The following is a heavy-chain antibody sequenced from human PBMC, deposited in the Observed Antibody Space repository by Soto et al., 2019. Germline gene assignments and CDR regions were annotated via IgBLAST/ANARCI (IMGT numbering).Heavy chain of an antibody. Sequence: GGSLRLASSASGFTFSNYWMRWVRQAPVKGLVWVSRINSDGSSTSYADSVSGRFTISRDNAKNTLYLQMNRLRVEDTAVYYCARGGIVGVPSGKSIMLRGAPQYNWIDPWGQGTVVTVSS. J-gene: IGHJ5*02. V-gene: IGHV3-74*01. CDR2: INSDGSST. CDR1: GFTFSNYW. D-gene: IGHD3-10*01. CDR3: ARGGIVGVPSGKSIMLRGAPQYNWIDP.